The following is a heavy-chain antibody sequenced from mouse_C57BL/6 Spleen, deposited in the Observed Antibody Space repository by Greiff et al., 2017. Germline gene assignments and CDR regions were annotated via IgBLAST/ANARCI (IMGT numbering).Heavy chain of an antibody. D-gene: IGHD2-3*01. CDR2: IHPNSGST. CDR3: AIYDGYHRWYFDV. V-gene: IGHV1-64*01. CDR1: GYTFTSYW. Sequence: VQLQQPGAELVKPGASVKLSCKASGYTFTSYWMHWVKQRPGQGLEWIGMIHPNSGSTNYNEKFKSKATLTVDKSSSTAYMQLSSLTSEDSAVYYCAIYDGYHRWYFDVWGTGTTVTVSS. J-gene: IGHJ1*03.